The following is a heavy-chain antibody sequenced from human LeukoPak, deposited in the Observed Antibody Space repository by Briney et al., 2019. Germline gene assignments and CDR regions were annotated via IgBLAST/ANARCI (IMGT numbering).Heavy chain of an antibody. D-gene: IGHD3-22*01. V-gene: IGHV3-48*02. CDR3: ARRPYSDTSGRLSDV. CDR1: GFAFSSYN. J-gene: IGHJ6*02. Sequence: GGSLRLSCAASGFAFSSYNMNWVRQAPGKGLEWIPYIGSSGSPTHYADSVGGRFTISRDNAKNSLYLQMNSLRDEDTAVYFCARRPYSDTSGRLSDVWGQGTTVTVSS. CDR2: IGSSGSPT.